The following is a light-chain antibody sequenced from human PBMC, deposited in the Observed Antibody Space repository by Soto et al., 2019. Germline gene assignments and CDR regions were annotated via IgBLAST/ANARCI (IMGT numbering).Light chain of an antibody. CDR3: QQYGTPRFT. CDR2: GAS. Sequence: IVLTQSPGTLSLSPGERATLSCGASHSVTNNFLAWYQQKPGQAPRLLIYGASSRATGVPDRFSGSGSGTDFTLNISRLEPGDFAVYYCQQYGTPRFTFGPGTKVDIK. V-gene: IGKV3-20*01. CDR1: HSVTNNF. J-gene: IGKJ3*01.